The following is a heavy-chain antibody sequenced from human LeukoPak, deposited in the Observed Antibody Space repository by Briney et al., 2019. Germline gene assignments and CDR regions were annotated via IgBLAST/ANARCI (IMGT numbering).Heavy chain of an antibody. Sequence: GGSLRLSCAASGFTFTTYWMTWVRQAPGKGLEWVANINQDGSAKYYVDSMKGRFTIPRDNAKNSLYLQMNSLRAEDTAVYYCARDRSSGCDYWGQGILVSVSS. D-gene: IGHD3-22*01. J-gene: IGHJ4*02. CDR2: INQDGSAK. CDR3: ARDRSSGCDY. CDR1: GFTFTTYW. V-gene: IGHV3-7*01.